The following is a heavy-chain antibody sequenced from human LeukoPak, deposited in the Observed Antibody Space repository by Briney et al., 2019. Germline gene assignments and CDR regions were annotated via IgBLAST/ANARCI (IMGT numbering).Heavy chain of an antibody. CDR3: AKARIAAAGTGAFDV. V-gene: IGHV3-23*01. J-gene: IGHJ3*01. CDR1: GFTLSSYG. Sequence: GASLRLSCAASGFTLSSYGMTWGRQAAGEGLEWVSAFSASDGSAQYAASVRGRFTISRDNSKNTLYLQMDSLRAEDTAVYSCAKARIAAAGTGAFDVWGQGTTVTVSS. D-gene: IGHD6-13*01. CDR2: FSASDGSA.